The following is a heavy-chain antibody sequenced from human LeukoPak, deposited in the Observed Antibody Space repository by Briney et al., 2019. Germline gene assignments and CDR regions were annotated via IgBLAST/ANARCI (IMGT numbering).Heavy chain of an antibody. CDR3: AVRGYCSGGSCYLIDY. J-gene: IGHJ4*02. V-gene: IGHV4-34*01. CDR1: GGSFSGYY. D-gene: IGHD2-15*01. CDR2: INHSGST. Sequence: SETLSLTCAVYGGSFSGYYWSWIRQPPGKGLEWIGEINHSGSTNYNPSLKSRVTISVDTSKNQFYLKLSSVTAADTAVYYCAVRGYCSGGSCYLIDYWGQGTLVTVSS.